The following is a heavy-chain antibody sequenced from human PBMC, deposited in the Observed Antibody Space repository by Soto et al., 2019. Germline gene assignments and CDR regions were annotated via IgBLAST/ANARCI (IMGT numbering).Heavy chain of an antibody. CDR3: ARERQVGPSSGRFDP. CDR2: ITYNGRT. CDR1: GDSINSDSVY. J-gene: IGHJ5*02. Sequence: QVHLQESGPGLVKPSQTLSLTCSVNGDSINSDSVYWSWIRQSPGKGIEYIGYITYNGRTFYNPSLKSRVTMSVDTPKNQFSLEVRSVTAADTAVYYCARERQVGPSSGRFDPWGQGTLVTVST. V-gene: IGHV4-31*03.